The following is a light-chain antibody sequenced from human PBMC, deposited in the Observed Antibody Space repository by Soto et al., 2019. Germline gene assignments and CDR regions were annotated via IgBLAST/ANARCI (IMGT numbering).Light chain of an antibody. CDR3: QQYNDLPS. V-gene: IGKV1-5*03. J-gene: IGKJ1*01. Sequence: IQMTQSPNTLSASVGGRVSITCRASENANGHLAWYQQKPGKAPKLLIYEASILESGVPSRFSGSGYGTEFTLTITGLLPEDFVTYYCQQYNDLPSFGQGTKV. CDR2: EAS. CDR1: ENANGH.